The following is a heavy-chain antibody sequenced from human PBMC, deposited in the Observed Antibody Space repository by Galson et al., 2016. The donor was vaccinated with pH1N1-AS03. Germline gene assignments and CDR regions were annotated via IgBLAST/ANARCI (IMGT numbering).Heavy chain of an antibody. CDR3: ARDYIDKFCTDH. Sequence: SLRLSCAVSGFTFRSHGMHWVRQAPGKGLEWISYISDDGRRKYYADSVKGRCTVSRDNSRNTVHLQMDSLENEDTAAYYCARDYIDKFCTDHWGQGALVTVSS. D-gene: IGHD3-3*01. CDR1: GFTFRSHG. V-gene: IGHV3-30*03. J-gene: IGHJ4*02. CDR2: ISDDGRRK.